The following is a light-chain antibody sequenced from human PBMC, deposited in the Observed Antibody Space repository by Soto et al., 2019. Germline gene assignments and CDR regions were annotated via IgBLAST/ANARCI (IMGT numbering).Light chain of an antibody. J-gene: IGKJ4*01. CDR1: QSVDIN. Sequence: EIVLTQSPATLSVSPGERVTLSCRASQSVDINLAWYQQKPGQAPRLLIYGGSTRATDMPGKFSGRGSGTEFTLTISSLQSEDYGVYYCQQYNNWPRATFGGGTKVDIK. CDR2: GGS. CDR3: QQYNNWPRAT. V-gene: IGKV3-15*01.